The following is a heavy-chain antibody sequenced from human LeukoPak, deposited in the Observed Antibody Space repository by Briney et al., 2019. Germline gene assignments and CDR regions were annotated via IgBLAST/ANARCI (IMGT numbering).Heavy chain of an antibody. J-gene: IGHJ4*02. CDR3: ARGVVLRRQQLGYYFDY. CDR1: GYTFTSYD. CDR2: MNPNSGNT. Sequence: ASVKVSCKASGYTFTSYDIYWVRQATGQGLEWMGWMNPNSGNTGYAQKFQGRVTMTRNTSISTAYMELSSLRSEDTAVYYCARGVVLRRQQLGYYFDYWGQGPLVPVSS. D-gene: IGHD6-13*01. V-gene: IGHV1-8*01.